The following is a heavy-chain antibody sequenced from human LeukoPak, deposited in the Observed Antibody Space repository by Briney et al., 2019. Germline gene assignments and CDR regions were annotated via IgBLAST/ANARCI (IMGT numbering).Heavy chain of an antibody. Sequence: PGRSLRLSCAASGFTFSSYAMHWVRQAPGKGLEWVAVISYDGSNKYYADSVKGRFTISRDNSKNTLYLQMNSLRAEDTAVYYCARDSASYCSGGSCYPPMLDYWGQGTLVTVPS. V-gene: IGHV3-30*04. CDR1: GFTFSSYA. CDR3: ARDSASYCSGGSCYPPMLDY. J-gene: IGHJ4*02. D-gene: IGHD2-15*01. CDR2: ISYDGSNK.